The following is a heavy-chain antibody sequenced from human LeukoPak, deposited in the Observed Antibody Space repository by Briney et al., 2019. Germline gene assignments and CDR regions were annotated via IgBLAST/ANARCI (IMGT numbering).Heavy chain of an antibody. CDR2: INPNSGGT. D-gene: IGHD3-22*01. Sequence: ASVKVSCKASGYTFTGYYMHWVRQAPGQGLEWMGWINPNSGGTNYAQKFQGRVTMTRDTSISTAYMELSRLRSDDTAVYHCARAQDYYDSSGYPDYWGQGTLVTVSS. J-gene: IGHJ4*02. V-gene: IGHV1-2*02. CDR1: GYTFTGYY. CDR3: ARAQDYYDSSGYPDY.